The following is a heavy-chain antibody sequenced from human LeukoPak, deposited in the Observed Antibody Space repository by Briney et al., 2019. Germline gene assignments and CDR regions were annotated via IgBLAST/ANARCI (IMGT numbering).Heavy chain of an antibody. CDR2: IYYNGYT. Sequence: TSETLSLTCTASGASISSYYWSWIRQPPGKGLEYIGYIYYNGYTTYNPSLKSRVTISLDTSRNKFSLKLSSVTAADTAVYYCARGQVYFDYWGQGTLVTVSS. CDR1: GASISSYY. J-gene: IGHJ4*02. CDR3: ARGQVYFDY. V-gene: IGHV4-59*01.